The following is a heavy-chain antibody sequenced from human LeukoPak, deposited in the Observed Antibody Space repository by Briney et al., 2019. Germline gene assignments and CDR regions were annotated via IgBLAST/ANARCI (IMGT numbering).Heavy chain of an antibody. CDR2: MYHSGST. CDR3: ARSGYYDSSGYFDY. CDR1: GGSISSSIYY. V-gene: IGHV4-39*07. D-gene: IGHD3-22*01. J-gene: IGHJ4*02. Sequence: SETLSLTCTVSGGSISSSIYYWGWIRQPPGKGLEWIGSMYHSGSTNYNASLKSRVTISVDTSKNQFFLKLSSVTAADTAVYYCARSGYYDSSGYFDYWGQGTLVTVSS.